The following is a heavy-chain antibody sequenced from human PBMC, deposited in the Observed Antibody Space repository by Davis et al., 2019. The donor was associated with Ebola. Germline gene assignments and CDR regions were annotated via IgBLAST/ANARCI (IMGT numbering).Heavy chain of an antibody. CDR1: GFTFSSYA. Sequence: PGGSLRLSCAASGFTFSSYAMSWVRQAPGKGLEWVSAISGSGGSTYYADSVKGRFTISRDNSKNTLYLQMNSLRAEDTAVYYCAKDGITIFGVVIIPVYMDVWGKGTTVTVSS. D-gene: IGHD3-3*01. CDR3: AKDGITIFGVVIIPVYMDV. CDR2: ISGSGGST. V-gene: IGHV3-23*01. J-gene: IGHJ6*03.